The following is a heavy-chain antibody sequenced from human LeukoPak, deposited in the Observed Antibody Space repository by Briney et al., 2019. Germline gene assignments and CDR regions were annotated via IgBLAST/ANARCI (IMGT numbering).Heavy chain of an antibody. CDR2: IYSGGST. J-gene: IGHJ6*02. CDR3: ARNYDSSGYYWVGDYYYGMDV. D-gene: IGHD3-22*01. Sequence: PGGSLRLSCAASGFTVSSNYMSWVRQAPGKGLEWVSVIYSGGSTYHADSVKGRFTISRDNSKNTLYLQMNSLRAEDTAVYYCARNYDSSGYYWVGDYYYGMDVWGQGTTVTVSS. CDR1: GFTVSSNY. V-gene: IGHV3-53*01.